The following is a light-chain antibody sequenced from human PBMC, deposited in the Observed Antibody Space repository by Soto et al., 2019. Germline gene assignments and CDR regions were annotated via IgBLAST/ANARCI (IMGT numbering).Light chain of an antibody. CDR2: DAS. CDR3: QKRSDGTRFT. Sequence: EIVLTQSPATLSLSPGERATLSCRASQSVGNYLAWYQQKPGQAPRLLIYDASKRASVIPPRFSGSGSGTDFTLTISSLEPEDFEVYFCQKRSDGTRFTFGPGTKVDI. V-gene: IGKV3-11*01. CDR1: QSVGNY. J-gene: IGKJ3*01.